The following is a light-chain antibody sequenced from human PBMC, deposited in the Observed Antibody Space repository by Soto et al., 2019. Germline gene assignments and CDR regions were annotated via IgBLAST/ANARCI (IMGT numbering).Light chain of an antibody. J-gene: IGLJ1*01. V-gene: IGLV2-18*02. CDR3: QSSDSRLSGSDV. CDR1: STDFVSYNR. CDR2: EAS. Sequence: QSVLTQPPSVSGSPGQSVTISCTGTSTDFVSYNRVSWYQQPPGTAPKLIIYEASNRPSGVPDRFSGSKSGTSASLAITGLQADDEADYYCQSSDSRLSGSDVFGTGTKVTVL.